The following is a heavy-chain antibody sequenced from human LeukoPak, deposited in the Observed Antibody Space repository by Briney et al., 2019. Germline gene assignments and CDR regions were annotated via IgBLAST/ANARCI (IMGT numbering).Heavy chain of an antibody. D-gene: IGHD6-19*01. CDR3: ASHVTVLGTRGFDF. V-gene: IGHV4-4*02. CDR2: VHHGGAS. Sequence: SETLSLTCAVSGDSITSHSWWSWVRQPPGKGLEWIGEVHHGGASNYDPSLESRVTISVDKSKTRFSLNLRSVTAADTATYYCASHVTVLGTRGFDFWGRGTLVTVSS. CDR1: GDSITSHSW. J-gene: IGHJ4*02.